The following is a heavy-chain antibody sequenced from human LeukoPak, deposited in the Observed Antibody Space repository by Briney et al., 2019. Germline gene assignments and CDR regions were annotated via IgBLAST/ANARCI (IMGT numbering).Heavy chain of an antibody. V-gene: IGHV4-31*03. CDR2: IHYSGST. J-gene: IGHJ4*02. Sequence: TSQTLSLTCTVSGGSISSGGYYWSWVRQHPGKGLEWIGYIHYSGSTYFNPSPRSRVTISVGTSKKQFSLKLSSVTAADTAVYYCARSGGTTPGFVYWGQGTLVTVSS. CDR1: GGSISSGGYY. CDR3: ARSGGTTPGFVY. D-gene: IGHD2/OR15-2a*01.